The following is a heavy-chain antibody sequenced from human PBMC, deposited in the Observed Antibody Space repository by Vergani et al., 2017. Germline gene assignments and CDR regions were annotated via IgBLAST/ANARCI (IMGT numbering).Heavy chain of an antibody. D-gene: IGHD1-14*01. CDR3: ARIQPPNPGPFDY. CDR1: GYTFTDYY. Sequence: QVQLVQSGAEVKKPGASVKVSCKASGYTFTDYYLHWVRQAPGQGLEWMGCINPNNGGTNYAQKFQGRVTMTRDTSISTAYMELSRLRSDDTAVYYCARIQPPNPGPFDYWGQGTLVTVSS. J-gene: IGHJ4*02. CDR2: INPNNGGT. V-gene: IGHV1-2*02.